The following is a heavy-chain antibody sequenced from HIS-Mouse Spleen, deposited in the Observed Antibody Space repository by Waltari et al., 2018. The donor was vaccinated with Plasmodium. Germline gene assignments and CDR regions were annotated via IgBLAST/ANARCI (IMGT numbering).Heavy chain of an antibody. CDR1: GFTFSSYW. CDR2: IKQDGSEK. CDR3: AREDILTGYYNDYWYFDL. V-gene: IGHV3-7*01. J-gene: IGHJ2*01. D-gene: IGHD3-9*01. Sequence: EVQLVESGGGLVQPGGSLRLSCAASGFTFSSYWMRWVRQAPGKGLEWVANIKQDGSEKYYVDSVKGRFTISRDNAKNSLYLQMNSLRAEDTAVYYCAREDILTGYYNDYWYFDLWGRGTLVTVSS.